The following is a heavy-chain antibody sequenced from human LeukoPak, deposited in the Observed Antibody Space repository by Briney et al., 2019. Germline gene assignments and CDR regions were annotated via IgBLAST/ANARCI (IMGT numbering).Heavy chain of an antibody. J-gene: IGHJ4*02. CDR2: ISISGSTI. V-gene: IGHV3-48*04. D-gene: IGHD3-10*01. CDR3: AGFDYYGSESYYNHFDS. Sequence: GGSLRLSCAASGFTFSSYSMNWVRQAPGKGLEWVSYISISGSTIYYADSVKGRFTISRDNAKNSLYLQMNSLRAEDTAVYYCAGFDYYGSESYYNHFDSWGQGTLVTVSS. CDR1: GFTFSSYS.